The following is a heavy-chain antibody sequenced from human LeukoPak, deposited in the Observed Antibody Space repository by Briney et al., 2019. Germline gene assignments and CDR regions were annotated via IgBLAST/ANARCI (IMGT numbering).Heavy chain of an antibody. Sequence: PSETLSLTCTVSGGSISSSSYYWGWIRQPPGKGLEWIGSIYYSGSTYYNPPLKSRVTISVDTSKNQFSLKLSSVTAADTAVYYCARLAAVDDILTGYYVGYYFDYWGQGTLVTVSS. CDR2: IYYSGST. V-gene: IGHV4-39*01. D-gene: IGHD3-9*01. CDR1: GGSISSSSYY. CDR3: ARLAAVDDILTGYYVGYYFDY. J-gene: IGHJ4*02.